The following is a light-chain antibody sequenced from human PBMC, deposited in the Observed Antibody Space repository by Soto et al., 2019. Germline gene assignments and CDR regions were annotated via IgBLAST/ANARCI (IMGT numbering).Light chain of an antibody. V-gene: IGLV2-11*01. J-gene: IGLJ1*01. CDR3: CSYAGSYYV. Sequence: QSVLTQPRSVSGSPGQSVTISCTGTSSDVGGYNYVSWYQQHPGKAPKLMIYDGSTRPSGVPDRFSGSKSVNTASLTISGLQADDEADYYCCSYAGSYYVFGTGTKVTVL. CDR2: DGS. CDR1: SSDVGGYNY.